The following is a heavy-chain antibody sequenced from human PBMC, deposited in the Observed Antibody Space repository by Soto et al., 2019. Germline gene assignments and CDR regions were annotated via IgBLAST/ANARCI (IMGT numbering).Heavy chain of an antibody. CDR1: VFTFSSYS. CDR3: ARDRDTAMNGGAFDI. CDR2: ISSSSSYI. V-gene: IGHV3-21*01. J-gene: IGHJ3*02. D-gene: IGHD5-18*01. Sequence: EGSLRLSCASSVFTFSSYSMNCVRQAPGKWLEWVSSISSSSSYIYYADSVKGRFTISRDNAKNSLYLQMNSLRAEDTAVYYCARDRDTAMNGGAFDIWGQGTMVIVS.